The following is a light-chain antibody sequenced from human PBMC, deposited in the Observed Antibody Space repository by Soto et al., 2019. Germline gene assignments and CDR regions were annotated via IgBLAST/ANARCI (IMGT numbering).Light chain of an antibody. V-gene: IGLV2-14*01. Sequence: QSVLTQPASVSGSPGQSITISCTGTSSDVGLYNYVSWYQHHPGKAPKLMIYDVSDRPSGVSNRFSGSKSGNMASLTISGLQAEDEGDYYCSSYTRRSTVKFGGGTKLTVL. CDR3: SSYTRRSTVK. CDR1: SSDVGLYNY. CDR2: DVS. J-gene: IGLJ2*01.